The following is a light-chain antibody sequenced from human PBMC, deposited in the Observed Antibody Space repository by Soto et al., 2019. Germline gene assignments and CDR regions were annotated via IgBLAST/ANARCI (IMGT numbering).Light chain of an antibody. CDR3: SSYTNINTRACV. CDR2: EVT. J-gene: IGLJ1*01. V-gene: IGLV2-14*01. Sequence: QSALTQPASVSGSPGQSITISCTGTSSDVGKYNYVSWYQQHPAKAPKLMIYEVTDRPSGVSNRFSGSKSGNTASLTISGLQAEDEAEYYCSSYTNINTRACVFGTGTKLTVL. CDR1: SSDVGKYNY.